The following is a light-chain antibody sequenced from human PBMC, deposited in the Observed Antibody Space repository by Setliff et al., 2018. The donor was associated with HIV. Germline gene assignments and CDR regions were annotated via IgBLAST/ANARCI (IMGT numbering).Light chain of an antibody. CDR3: SSFIRSSLSSDV. Sequence: QSALTQSASVSGSPGQSITISCTGTSSDVGAYDYVSWYQKHPGKAPKLIIYEVSNRPSGVSSRFSGSKSGDTASLTISGLQAEDEADYYCSSFIRSSLSSDVFGSGTKVTVL. V-gene: IGLV2-14*01. J-gene: IGLJ1*01. CDR2: EVS. CDR1: SSDVGAYDY.